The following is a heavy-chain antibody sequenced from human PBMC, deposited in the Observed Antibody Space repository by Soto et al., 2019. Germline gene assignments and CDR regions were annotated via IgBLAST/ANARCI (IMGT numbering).Heavy chain of an antibody. D-gene: IGHD3-10*01. CDR1: CGSISSGDYY. J-gene: IGHJ6*02. CDR3: AIVGSGSWYSEYGMDV. CDR2: IYTSGST. Sequence: SETLSLTCTFSCGSISSGDYYFSGIRHPAGKGLEWIGRIYTSGSTNYNPSLKSRVTMSVDTSKNQFSLKLSSVTAADTAVYYCAIVGSGSWYSEYGMDVWGQGTTVTVSS. V-gene: IGHV4-61*02.